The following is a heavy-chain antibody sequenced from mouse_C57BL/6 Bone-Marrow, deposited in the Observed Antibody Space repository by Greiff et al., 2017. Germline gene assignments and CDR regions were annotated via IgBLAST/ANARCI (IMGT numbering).Heavy chain of an antibody. V-gene: IGHV1-69*01. J-gene: IGHJ1*03. Sequence: QVQLKQPGAELVMPGASVKLSCKASGYTFTSYWMHWVKQRPGQGLEWIGEIDPSDSYTNYNQKFKGKSTLTVDKSSSTAYMQLSSLTSEDSAVYYCARSDYYYGSRGYWYFDVWGTGTTVTVSS. CDR1: GYTFTSYW. CDR2: IDPSDSYT. CDR3: ARSDYYYGSRGYWYFDV. D-gene: IGHD1-1*01.